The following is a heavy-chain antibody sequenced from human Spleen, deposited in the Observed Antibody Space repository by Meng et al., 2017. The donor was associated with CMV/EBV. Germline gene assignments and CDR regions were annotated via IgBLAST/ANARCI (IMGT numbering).Heavy chain of an antibody. Sequence: GESLKISCAASGFTFSGYAMHWARQAPGKGLEWVAVISYDGKNGYYADSVKGRFTISRDNSKNTVYLQMNNLRADDTAVYYCAGAHRQQFWSGIDNWGQGTLVTVSS. V-gene: IGHV3-30*04. CDR2: ISYDGKNG. J-gene: IGHJ4*02. CDR3: AGAHRQQFWSGIDN. CDR1: GFTFSGYA. D-gene: IGHD3-3*02.